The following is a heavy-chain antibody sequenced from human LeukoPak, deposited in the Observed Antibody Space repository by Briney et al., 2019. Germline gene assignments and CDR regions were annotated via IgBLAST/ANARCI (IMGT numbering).Heavy chain of an antibody. V-gene: IGHV3-64*01. CDR3: ARGAIFAWFPSFDP. D-gene: IGHD3-9*01. CDR1: GFSFTGFG. J-gene: IGHJ5*02. Sequence: PGGSLRLACLASGFSFTGFGMHWVRQAPGKGLEYVSAISSNGGSTYYANSVKGRFTISRDNSKNTLYLQMGSLRAEDMAVYYWARGAIFAWFPSFDPWGQGTLVPVPS. CDR2: ISSNGGST.